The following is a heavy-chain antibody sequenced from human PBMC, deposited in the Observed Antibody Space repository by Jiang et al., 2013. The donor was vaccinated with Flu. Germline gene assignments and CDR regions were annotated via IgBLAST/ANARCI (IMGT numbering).Heavy chain of an antibody. V-gene: IGHV4-31*03. D-gene: IGHD2/OR15-2a*01. CDR3: ARVELSASFTPNFEY. CDR1: WLHQQRWLL. J-gene: IGHJ4*02. CDR2: LLHWGL. Sequence: GSGLVKPSQTPVPHMHCLFWLHQQRWLLLELDPPVSREGPGVDWLHLLHWGLLLQPVLKSRLAISLDTSKNQFSLKLSSVTTADTAVYYCARVELSASFTPNFEYWGRGTLVTVSS.